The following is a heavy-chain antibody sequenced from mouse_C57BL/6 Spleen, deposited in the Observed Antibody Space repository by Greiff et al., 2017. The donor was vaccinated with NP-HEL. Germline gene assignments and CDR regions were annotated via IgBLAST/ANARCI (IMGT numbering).Heavy chain of an antibody. CDR3: ARGIYYDYGYAMDY. CDR2: IDPSDSYT. J-gene: IGHJ4*01. V-gene: IGHV1-59*01. Sequence: QVQLQQPGAELVRPGTSVKLSCKASGYTFTSYWMHWVKQRPGQGLEWIGVIDPSDSYTNYNQKFKGKATLTVDTSSSTAYMQLSSLTSEDSAVYYCARGIYYDYGYAMDYWGQGTSVTVSS. CDR1: GYTFTSYW. D-gene: IGHD2-4*01.